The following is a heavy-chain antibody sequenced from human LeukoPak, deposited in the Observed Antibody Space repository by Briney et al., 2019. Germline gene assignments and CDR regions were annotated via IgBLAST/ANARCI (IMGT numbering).Heavy chain of an antibody. Sequence: QTGGSLRLSCAASGFTFSSYSMNWVRQAPGKGLEWVSYISNSSRTLYYADSVKGRFTISRDNAKNSLFLQMNSLRDEDSAVYYCAREPKAYCDGDCYPDYWGQGTLVTVSS. D-gene: IGHD2-21*02. V-gene: IGHV3-48*02. J-gene: IGHJ4*02. CDR2: ISNSSRTL. CDR3: AREPKAYCDGDCYPDY. CDR1: GFTFSSYS.